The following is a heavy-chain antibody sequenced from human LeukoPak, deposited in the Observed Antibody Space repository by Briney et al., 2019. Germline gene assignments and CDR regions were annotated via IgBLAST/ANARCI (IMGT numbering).Heavy chain of an antibody. V-gene: IGHV3-23*01. CDR2: LSPIGTRT. J-gene: IGHJ4*02. Sequence: GGSLRLSCAASGFTFSSFAMNWVRQAPGKGLECVSGLSPIGTRTYYAGSVKGRVTISRDNSKNTLYLQINRLRAEDTALYFCARASAILQPIDYWGQGTLVTVSS. D-gene: IGHD1-1*01. CDR3: ARASAILQPIDY. CDR1: GFTFSSFA.